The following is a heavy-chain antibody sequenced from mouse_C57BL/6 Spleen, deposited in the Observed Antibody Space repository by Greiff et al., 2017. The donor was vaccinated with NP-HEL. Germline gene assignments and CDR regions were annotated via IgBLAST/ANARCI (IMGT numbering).Heavy chain of an antibody. D-gene: IGHD4-1*01. CDR2: INPNNGGT. Sequence: VQLQQSGPELVKPGASVKISCKASGYTFTDYYMNWVKQSHGKSLEWLGDINPNNGGTSYNQKFKGKATLTVDKSSSTAYMELRSLTSEDSAVYYCALGRGDYFGYWGQGTTLTVSS. V-gene: IGHV1-26*01. J-gene: IGHJ2*01. CDR3: ALGRGDYFGY. CDR1: GYTFTDYY.